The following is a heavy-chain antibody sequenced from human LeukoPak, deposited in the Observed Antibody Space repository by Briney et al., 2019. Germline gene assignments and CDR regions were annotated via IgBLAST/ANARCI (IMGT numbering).Heavy chain of an antibody. CDR1: GGSISSGGYY. CDR2: IYTSGST. Sequence: SQTLSLTCTVSGGSISSGGYYWSWIRQPAGKGLEWIGRIYTSGSTNYNPSLKSRVTISVDTSKNQFSLRLSSVTAADTAVYYCARASYDSSGYCPFDYWGQGTLVTVSS. V-gene: IGHV4-61*02. CDR3: ARASYDSSGYCPFDY. D-gene: IGHD3-22*01. J-gene: IGHJ4*02.